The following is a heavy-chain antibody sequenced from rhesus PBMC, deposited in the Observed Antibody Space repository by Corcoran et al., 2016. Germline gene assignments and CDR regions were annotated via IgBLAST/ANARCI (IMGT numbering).Heavy chain of an antibody. V-gene: IGHV4S10*01. J-gene: IGHJ4*01. CDR1: GGSISDSYR. Sequence: QVQLQESGPGVVKPSETLSLTCAVSGGSISDSYRWSWIRQPPGKGLEWIGYIFGSSTSTNDNPSLKSRDTISKDTSESQFSWKLSSVTAADTAVYYCARSHWGDYHYYFDYWGQGVLVTVSS. CDR2: IFGSSTST. CDR3: ARSHWGDYHYYFDY. D-gene: IGHD3-34*01.